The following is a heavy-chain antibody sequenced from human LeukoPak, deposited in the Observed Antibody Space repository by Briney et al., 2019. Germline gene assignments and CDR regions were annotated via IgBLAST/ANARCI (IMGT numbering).Heavy chain of an antibody. Sequence: PGGSLRLSCAASGFTFRNHGMSWVRQAPGKGLEWVSGIDGSGDTTYYADSVKGRFTISRDNSKNTLYLQMSSLRADDTAVYYCAKRGIAGTKEFDYWGQGTLVTVSS. CDR2: IDGSGDTT. CDR3: AKRGIAGTKEFDY. V-gene: IGHV3-23*01. CDR1: GFTFRNHG. J-gene: IGHJ4*02. D-gene: IGHD1-7*01.